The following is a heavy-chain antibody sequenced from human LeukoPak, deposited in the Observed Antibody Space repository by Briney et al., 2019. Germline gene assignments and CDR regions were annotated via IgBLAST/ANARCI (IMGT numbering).Heavy chain of an antibody. J-gene: IGHJ2*01. CDR2: ISAYNGNT. D-gene: IGHD6-13*01. CDR3: ARSSPIPNPYWYFDL. V-gene: IGHV1-18*01. Sequence: ASVKVSCKASGYTFTSYGISWVRQAPGQGLEWMGWISAYNGNTNYAQKLQGRVTMTTDTSTSTAYVELRSLRSDDTAVYYCARSSPIPNPYWYFDLWGRGTLVTVSS. CDR1: GYTFTSYG.